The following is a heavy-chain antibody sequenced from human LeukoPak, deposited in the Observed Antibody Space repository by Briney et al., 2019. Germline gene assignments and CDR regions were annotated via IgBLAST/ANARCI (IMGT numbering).Heavy chain of an antibody. CDR3: ARDPPYCSSTSCYDRANWFDP. CDR1: GYTFTGYY. Sequence: ASVKVSCXASGYTFTGYYMHWVRQAPGQGLEWMGWINPNSGGTNYAQKFQGGVTMTRETSISTAYMELSRLRSDDTAVYYCARDPPYCSSTSCYDRANWFDPWGQGTLVTVSS. V-gene: IGHV1-2*02. D-gene: IGHD2-2*01. J-gene: IGHJ5*02. CDR2: INPNSGGT.